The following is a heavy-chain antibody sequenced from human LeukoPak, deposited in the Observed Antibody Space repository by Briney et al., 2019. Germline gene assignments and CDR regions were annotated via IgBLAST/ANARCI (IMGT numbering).Heavy chain of an antibody. CDR1: GYTFAGYY. Sequence: GASVKVSCKASGYTFAGYYMHWVWQAHGQGLGWMGWINPNSGGTNYAQKFQGRVTMTRDTSISTAYMELSRLRSDDTAVYYCARSLGIADIVVVPAAMGYWGQGTLVTVSS. V-gene: IGHV1-2*02. CDR2: INPNSGGT. CDR3: ARSLGIADIVVVPAAMGY. J-gene: IGHJ4*02. D-gene: IGHD2-2*01.